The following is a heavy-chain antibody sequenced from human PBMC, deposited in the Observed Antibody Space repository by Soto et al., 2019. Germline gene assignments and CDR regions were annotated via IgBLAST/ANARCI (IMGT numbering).Heavy chain of an antibody. CDR3: ARGGHVVVVTAALDY. D-gene: IGHD2-21*02. CDR1: GDTFTDYY. CDR2: VNPSGGHT. J-gene: IGHJ4*02. Sequence: QVQLMQSEAEVKKPGASVKVSCKASGDTFTDYYIHWVRQAPGQGLEWMGTVNPSGGHTTYAQHFLGRVTMTKDTSTSTLDMELTSLTSDDTAIYYCARGGHVVVVTAALDYWGQGTLVTVSS. V-gene: IGHV1-46*01.